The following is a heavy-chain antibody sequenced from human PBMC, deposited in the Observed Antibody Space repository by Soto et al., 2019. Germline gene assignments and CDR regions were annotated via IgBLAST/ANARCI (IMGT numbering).Heavy chain of an antibody. CDR3: ARQSRFGAYYYYYYMDV. D-gene: IGHD3-10*01. Sequence: SETLSLTCTVSGGSISSYYWSWIRQPPGKGLEWIGYIYYSGSTNYNPSLKSRVTISVDTSKNQFSLKLSSVTAADTAVYYCARQSRFGAYYYYYYMDVWGKGTTVTVSS. V-gene: IGHV4-59*08. J-gene: IGHJ6*03. CDR2: IYYSGST. CDR1: GGSISSYY.